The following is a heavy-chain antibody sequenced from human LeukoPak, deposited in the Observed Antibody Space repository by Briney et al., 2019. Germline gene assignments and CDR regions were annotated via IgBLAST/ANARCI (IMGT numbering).Heavy chain of an antibody. CDR3: ARVGVVVPAAHQFRFDP. Sequence: SETLSLTCTVSGGSISSGSYYWSWIRQPAGKGLEWIGRIYTSGSTNYNPSLKSRVTISVDTSKNQFSLKLSSVTAADTAVYYCARVGVVVPAAHQFRFDPWGQGTLVTVSS. J-gene: IGHJ5*02. CDR2: IYTSGST. CDR1: GGSISSGSYY. V-gene: IGHV4-61*02. D-gene: IGHD2-2*01.